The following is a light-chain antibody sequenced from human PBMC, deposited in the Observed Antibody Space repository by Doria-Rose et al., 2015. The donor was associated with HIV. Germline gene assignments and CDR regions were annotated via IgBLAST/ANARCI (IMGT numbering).Light chain of an antibody. CDR1: QSFSSTY. V-gene: IGKV3-20*01. CDR3: HQYGTSWT. J-gene: IGKJ1*01. Sequence: TQSPGTLSLSPGERATLSCRASQSFSSTYLAWYQQNPGQAPSLIIYDGSTRDTGIPDRFSASGSMADFTRAINCLEPEDFALYYCHQYGTSWTFGQGTKVE. CDR2: DGS.